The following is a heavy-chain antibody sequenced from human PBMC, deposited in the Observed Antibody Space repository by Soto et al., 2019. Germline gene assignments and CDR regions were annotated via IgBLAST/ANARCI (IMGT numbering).Heavy chain of an antibody. J-gene: IGHJ3*02. CDR2: IYYSGST. D-gene: IGHD3-10*01. V-gene: IGHV4-39*01. CDR3: ARHQFGMVRAPFDI. Sequence: SETLSLTCTVSGGSISSSSYYWGWIRQPPGKGLEWIGSIYYSGSTYYNPSLKSRVTISVDTSKNQFSLKLSSVTAADTAVYYCARHQFGMVRAPFDIWGQGTMVTVSS. CDR1: GGSISSSSYY.